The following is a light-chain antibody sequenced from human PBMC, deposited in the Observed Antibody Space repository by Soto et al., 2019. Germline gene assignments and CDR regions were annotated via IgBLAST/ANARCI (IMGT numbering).Light chain of an antibody. Sequence: DIQMTQSPSSVSASVGDRVTITCRASQDISRWLAWYQQKPGKAPKVLIYSTSSLQSGVPSRFSGSRSATDFTLTISSLQPEDFATYYCKQSKSFPLTFGGGTKVDIK. J-gene: IGKJ4*01. CDR1: QDISRW. V-gene: IGKV1-12*01. CDR2: STS. CDR3: KQSKSFPLT.